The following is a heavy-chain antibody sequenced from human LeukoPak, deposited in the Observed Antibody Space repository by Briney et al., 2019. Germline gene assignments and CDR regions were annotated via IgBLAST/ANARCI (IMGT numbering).Heavy chain of an antibody. Sequence: SETLSLTCTVSGGSISSYYWSWIRQPPGKGLEWIGYIYYSGSTNYNPSLKSRVTISVDTSKNQFSLKLSSVTAADTAVYYCARDSGSYYVDYWGQGTLVTVSS. D-gene: IGHD1-26*01. CDR3: ARDSGSYYVDY. CDR2: IYYSGST. J-gene: IGHJ4*02. CDR1: GGSISSYY. V-gene: IGHV4-59*01.